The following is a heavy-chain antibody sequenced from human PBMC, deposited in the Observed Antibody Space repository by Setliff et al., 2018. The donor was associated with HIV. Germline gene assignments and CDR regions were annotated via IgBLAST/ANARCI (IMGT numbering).Heavy chain of an antibody. Sequence: PGGSLRLSCAASGFTFSSYAMSWVRQTPEKGLEWVSIITSGGSTYYADSAKGRFIISRNNSQNTLYLQMNSLRADDTAICYCAKGFRPVDTALVSGTNFWGQGIRVTVSS. D-gene: IGHD5-18*01. CDR1: GFTFSSYA. V-gene: IGHV3-23*01. CDR2: ITSGGST. CDR3: AKGFRPVDTALVSGTNF. J-gene: IGHJ4*02.